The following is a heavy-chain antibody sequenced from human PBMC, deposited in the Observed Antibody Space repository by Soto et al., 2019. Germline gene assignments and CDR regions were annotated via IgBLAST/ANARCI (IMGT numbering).Heavy chain of an antibody. CDR3: ARIGGYHGPLDY. Sequence: SETLSLTCSVSGVSISSYFWSWIRQPPGRGLEWIGYTYHRGSTNYSPSLKSRVAISLDTSENQFSLKVSSVTAADTAVYYCARIGGYHGPLDYWGQGTLVTVSS. J-gene: IGHJ4*02. CDR1: GVSISSYF. D-gene: IGHD3-16*02. V-gene: IGHV4-59*01. CDR2: TYHRGST.